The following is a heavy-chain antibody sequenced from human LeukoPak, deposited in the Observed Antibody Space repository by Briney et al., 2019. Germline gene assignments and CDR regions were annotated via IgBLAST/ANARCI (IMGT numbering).Heavy chain of an antibody. V-gene: IGHV6-1*01. D-gene: IGHD1-20*01. J-gene: IGHJ6*02. CDR3: AKTENNWSYGMDV. CDR1: GDSVSNNSTT. Sequence: SQILSLTCAISGDSVSNNSTTWNWIRQSPSRGLEWLGRTYYRSEWYNDYAVSVKSRITINPDTSKNQFSLQLNSVTPEDTAVYYCAKTENNWSYGMDVWGQGTTVTVSS. CDR2: TYYRSEWYN.